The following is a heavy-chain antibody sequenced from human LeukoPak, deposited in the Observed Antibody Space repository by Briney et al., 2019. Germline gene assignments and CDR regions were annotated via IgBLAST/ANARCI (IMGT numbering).Heavy chain of an antibody. CDR1: GGSISSYY. D-gene: IGHD1-7*01. V-gene: IGHV4-59*01. J-gene: IGHJ4*02. CDR2: IYYSGST. Sequence: SETLSLTCTVSGGSISSYYWSWIRQPPGKGLEWIGYIYYSGSTNYNPSLKSRVTISVDTSKNQFSLKLNSVTAADTAVYYCARVGVELHQPLDYWGRGTLVTVSS. CDR3: ARVGVELHQPLDY.